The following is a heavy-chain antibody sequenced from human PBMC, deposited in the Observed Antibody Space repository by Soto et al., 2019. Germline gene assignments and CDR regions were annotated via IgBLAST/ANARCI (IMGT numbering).Heavy chain of an antibody. CDR2: VYHTGRT. J-gene: IGHJ4*02. CDR1: GGSFKSGSYS. CDR3: ASDFAYFDS. Sequence: SETLSLTCTVSGGSFKSGSYSWSWIRQPPGKGLEWIGYVYHTGRTSYNPSLKSRVSISMDTSKNQFSLNLDSVTAADTAVYFCASDFAYFDSWGQGTLVTVSS. D-gene: IGHD3-3*01. V-gene: IGHV4-61*01.